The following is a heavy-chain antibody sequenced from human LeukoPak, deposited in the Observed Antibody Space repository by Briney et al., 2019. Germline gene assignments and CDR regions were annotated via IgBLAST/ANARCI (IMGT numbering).Heavy chain of an antibody. Sequence: GGSLRLSCAASGFTFDDYAMHWVRQAPGKGLEWVSGISWNSGSIGYADSVKGRFTISRDNAKNSLYLQMNSLRAEDTALYYCARAEDIVVVVAVTEGYYFDYWGQGTLVTVSS. J-gene: IGHJ4*02. CDR1: GFTFDDYA. V-gene: IGHV3-9*01. CDR2: ISWNSGSI. D-gene: IGHD2-15*01. CDR3: ARAEDIVVVVAVTEGYYFDY.